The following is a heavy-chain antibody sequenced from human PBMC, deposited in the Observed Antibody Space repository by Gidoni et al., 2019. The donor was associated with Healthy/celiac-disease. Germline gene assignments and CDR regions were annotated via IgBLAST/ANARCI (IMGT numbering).Heavy chain of an antibody. CDR3: PSTTVTDDAFDI. V-gene: IGHV3-30-3*01. Sequence: QVQLVESGGGVVQPGRSLRLSCAASGFPFSSYAMHWVRQAPGKGLEWVAVISYDGSNKYYADSVKGRFTISRDNSKNTLYLQMNSLRAEDTAVYYCPSTTVTDDAFDIWGQGTMVTVSS. J-gene: IGHJ3*02. D-gene: IGHD4-17*01. CDR1: GFPFSSYA. CDR2: ISYDGSNK.